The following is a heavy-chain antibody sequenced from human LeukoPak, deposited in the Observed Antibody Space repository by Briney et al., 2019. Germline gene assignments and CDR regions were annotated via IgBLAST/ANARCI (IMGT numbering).Heavy chain of an antibody. J-gene: IGHJ6*03. CDR3: AREDSSSWPYYYYYMDV. V-gene: IGHV4-39*07. CDR2: IFYSGST. CDR1: GGSISTSNYY. Sequence: PSETLSLTCTVSGGSISTSNYYWGWIRQPPGKGLEWIGNIFYSGSTYYSPSLKSRVTISLDTSRNQFSLKLNSVTAADTAVYYCAREDSSSWPYYYYYMDVWGKGTTVTVSS. D-gene: IGHD6-13*01.